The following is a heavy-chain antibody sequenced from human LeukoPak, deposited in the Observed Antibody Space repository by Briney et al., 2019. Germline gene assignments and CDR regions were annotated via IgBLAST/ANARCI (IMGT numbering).Heavy chain of an antibody. Sequence: PLGTLSLTCTLSGGSISGHYWSWIPPPPGKGLEWVWYNYDSGGNDYNPSLKSRVTISVDTSKNQFSLKLSAVTDADTAVDYCARGGIMATVTYFDYWGQGTLVTVFS. CDR3: ARGGIMATVTYFDY. CDR1: GGSISGHY. CDR2: NYDSGGN. V-gene: IGHV4-59*11. J-gene: IGHJ4*02. D-gene: IGHD4-11*01.